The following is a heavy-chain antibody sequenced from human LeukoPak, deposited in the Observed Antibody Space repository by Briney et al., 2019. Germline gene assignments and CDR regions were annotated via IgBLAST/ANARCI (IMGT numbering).Heavy chain of an antibody. Sequence: GESLKISCKGSGYSFTSYWIGWVRQMPGKGLEWMGIIYPGDSDTRYSPSFQGQVTISADKSISTAYLQWSSLKASDTAMYYCARKEYGSGSYYGAFDIWGQGTMVTVSS. J-gene: IGHJ3*02. CDR1: GYSFTSYW. D-gene: IGHD3-10*01. CDR2: IYPGDSDT. V-gene: IGHV5-51*01. CDR3: ARKEYGSGSYYGAFDI.